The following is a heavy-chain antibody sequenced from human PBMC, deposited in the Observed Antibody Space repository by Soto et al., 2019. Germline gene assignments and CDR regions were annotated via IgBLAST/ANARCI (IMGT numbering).Heavy chain of an antibody. CDR1: GFTFSSYW. V-gene: IGHV3-7*01. Sequence: GGSLRLSCAASGFTFSSYWMSWVRQAPGKGLEWVANIKQDGSEKYYVDSVKGRFTISRDNAKNSLYLQMNSLRAEDTALYYCARWGGDIVVVPAAPFDYWGQGTLVTVSS. D-gene: IGHD2-2*01. CDR3: ARWGGDIVVVPAAPFDY. J-gene: IGHJ4*02. CDR2: IKQDGSEK.